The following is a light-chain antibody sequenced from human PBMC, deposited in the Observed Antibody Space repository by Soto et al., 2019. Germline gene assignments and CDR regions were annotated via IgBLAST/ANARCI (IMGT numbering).Light chain of an antibody. J-gene: IGLJ1*01. V-gene: IGLV2-23*01. CDR2: EGS. CDR1: SSDVGTYNL. CDR3: WSYAGSDTYV. Sequence: QSVLTQPASVSGSPGQSITISCTGTSSDVGTYNLVSWFQQHPGKAPKLMIYEGSKRPSGVSNRFSGSKSGNTASLTISGLQAEGEADYYCWSYAGSDTYVFGTGTKLTVL.